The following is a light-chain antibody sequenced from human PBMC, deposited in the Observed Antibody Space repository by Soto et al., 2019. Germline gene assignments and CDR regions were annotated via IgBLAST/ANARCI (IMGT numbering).Light chain of an antibody. V-gene: IGKV1-5*03. CDR1: QSISNW. J-gene: IGKJ1*01. CDR3: QQYHSYWT. CDR2: KAS. Sequence: DIQMTQFPSTLSASVGDRVTITCRASQSISNWLAWYQKKPGKAPKVLIYKASSLDSGVPSRFSGSGSGTEVTLTISSLQPDDFATYYCQQYHSYWTFGQGTKVEIK.